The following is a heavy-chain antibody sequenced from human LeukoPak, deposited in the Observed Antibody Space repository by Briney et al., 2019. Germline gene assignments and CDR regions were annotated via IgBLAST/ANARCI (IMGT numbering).Heavy chain of an antibody. V-gene: IGHV3-66*01. CDR3: ARGSGFVQGAFDI. D-gene: IGHD3-22*01. Sequence: GGSLRLSCAAPGFTVSSNYMSWVRQAPGKGLEWVSVIYSGGSTYYADSVKGRFTISRDNSKNPLYLKMNSLRAEDTAVYYCARGSGFVQGAFDIWGQGTMVTVSS. J-gene: IGHJ3*02. CDR2: IYSGGST. CDR1: GFTVSSNY.